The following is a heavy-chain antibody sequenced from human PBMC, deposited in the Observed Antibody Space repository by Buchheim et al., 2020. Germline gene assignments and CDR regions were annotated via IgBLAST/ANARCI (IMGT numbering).Heavy chain of an antibody. V-gene: IGHV4-61*02. CDR1: AGYVSSGSYY. D-gene: IGHD1-26*01. Sequence: QVYLQESGPGLVKPSQTLSLTCSVSAGYVSSGSYYWTWIRPPAGKGLEWIWRIDSNGITHYNPSLKSRLTISMDRSKNEFSLKVNSVTATDTAVYFCARDRVRLGPNIYFYGMDVWGQGTT. CDR2: IDSNGIT. CDR3: ARDRVRLGPNIYFYGMDV. J-gene: IGHJ6*02.